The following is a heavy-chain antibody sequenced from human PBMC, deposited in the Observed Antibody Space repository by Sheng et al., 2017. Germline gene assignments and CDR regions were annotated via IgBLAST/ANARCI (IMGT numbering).Heavy chain of an antibody. V-gene: IGHV3-21*01. CDR1: GFTSNNPFTNYA. Sequence: EVQLLESGGGLVQPGGSLRLSCVGSGFTSNNPFTNYAMNWVRQAPGKGLEWVSSISSSSSYIYYADSVKGRFTISRDNSKKTLFLQMNSLRSEDTAVYYCARGCGPGDHYYYGMDVWGQGP. D-gene: IGHD2-21*01. CDR2: ISSSSSYI. CDR3: ARGCGPGDHYYYGMDV. J-gene: IGHJ6*02.